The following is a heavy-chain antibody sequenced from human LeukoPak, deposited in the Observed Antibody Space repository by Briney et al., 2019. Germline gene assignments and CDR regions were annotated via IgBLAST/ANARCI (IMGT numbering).Heavy chain of an antibody. D-gene: IGHD3-16*01. V-gene: IGHV1-69*06. CDR2: IIPIFGTA. Sequence: SVKVSCKASGGTFSSYAISWVRPAPGQGLEWMGGIIPIFGTANYAQKFQGRVTITADKCTSTAYMELSSLRSEDAAVYYCARGVLRLGEFESYYYYMDVWGKGTTVTVSS. CDR1: GGTFSSYA. J-gene: IGHJ6*03. CDR3: ARGVLRLGEFESYYYYMDV.